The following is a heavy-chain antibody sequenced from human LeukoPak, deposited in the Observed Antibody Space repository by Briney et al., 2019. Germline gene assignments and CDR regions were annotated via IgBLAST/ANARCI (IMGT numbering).Heavy chain of an antibody. V-gene: IGHV6-1*01. CDR3: ASSVAGYSSGWLDY. D-gene: IGHD6-19*01. CDR1: RDSVSSNSAA. Sequence: SQTLSLTCAISRDSVSSNSAAWNWIRQPPSRGLEWLGRTYCRSKWYNDYAVSVKSRITINPDTSKNQFSLQLNSVTPEDTAVYYCASSVAGYSSGWLDYWGQGTLVTVSS. J-gene: IGHJ4*02. CDR2: TYCRSKWYN.